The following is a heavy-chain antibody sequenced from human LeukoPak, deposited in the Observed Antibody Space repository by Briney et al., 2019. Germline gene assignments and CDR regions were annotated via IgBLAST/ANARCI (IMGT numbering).Heavy chain of an antibody. CDR3: ARAESDSYDAFDI. V-gene: IGHV5-51*01. J-gene: IGHJ3*02. CDR1: GSTFTSYW. D-gene: IGHD3-22*01. Sequence: GGSRQISVQGSGSTFTSYWIGGAGRLPGKGLEWTRIIYPGDSDTSNSTSLQGQVTISADKSISTAYLQWRSLKASHTAMYCCARAESDSYDAFDIWGQGTMVTVSS. CDR2: IYPGDSDT.